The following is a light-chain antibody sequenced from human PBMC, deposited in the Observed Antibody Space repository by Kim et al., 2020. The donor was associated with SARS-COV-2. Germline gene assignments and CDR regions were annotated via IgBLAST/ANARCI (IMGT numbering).Light chain of an antibody. CDR3: QQCSSAPWT. J-gene: IGKJ1*01. CDR2: GAS. V-gene: IGKV3-20*01. CDR1: QIVSGTF. Sequence: SPGERATLSCRVSQIVSGTFLVWYQQRPGQAPRLLIYGASNRATGVPDRFSGSGSGTDFTLTISRLESEDSAVYYCQQCSSAPWTFGQGTKVDIK.